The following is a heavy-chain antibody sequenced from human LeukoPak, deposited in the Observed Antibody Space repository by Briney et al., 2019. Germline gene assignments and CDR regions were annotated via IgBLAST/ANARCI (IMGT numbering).Heavy chain of an antibody. D-gene: IGHD6-19*01. V-gene: IGHV4-39*01. CDR1: GGSISSSSYY. J-gene: IGHJ4*02. CDR3: ASGIAVAGTVGY. CDR2: IYYSGST. Sequence: SETLSLTCTVSGGSISSSSYYWGWIRQPPGKGLEWIGSIYYSGSTYYNPSLKSRVTISVDTSKNQFSLKLSSVTAADTAVYYCASGIAVAGTVGYWGQGTLVTVSS.